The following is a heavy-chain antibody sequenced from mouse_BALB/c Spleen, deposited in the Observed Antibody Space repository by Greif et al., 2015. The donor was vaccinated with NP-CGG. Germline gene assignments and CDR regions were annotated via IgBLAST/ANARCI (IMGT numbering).Heavy chain of an antibody. V-gene: IGHV5-9-3*01. Sequence: EVQGVESGGGLVKPGGSLKLSCAASGFTFSSYAMSWVRQTPEKGLEWVATISSGGSYTYYPDSVKGRLTISRDNAKNTLYLQMSSLRSEDTAMYYCARQLGPDYWGQGTTLTVSS. J-gene: IGHJ2*01. CDR2: ISSGGSYT. CDR1: GFTFSSYA. CDR3: ARQLGPDY. D-gene: IGHD3-1*01.